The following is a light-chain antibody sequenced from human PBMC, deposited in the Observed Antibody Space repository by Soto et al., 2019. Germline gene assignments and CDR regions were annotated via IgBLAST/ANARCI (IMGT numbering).Light chain of an antibody. J-gene: IGKJ1*01. Sequence: GDRVTVTCRASQSISSWLAWYQQQPGKAPRLLIYKASSLQSGVPSRFSGTGSGTEFTLTIIRLEPEDFAVYYCQQYDISPWTFGQGTKVDIK. CDR1: QSISSW. CDR3: QQYDISPWT. V-gene: IGKV1-5*03. CDR2: KAS.